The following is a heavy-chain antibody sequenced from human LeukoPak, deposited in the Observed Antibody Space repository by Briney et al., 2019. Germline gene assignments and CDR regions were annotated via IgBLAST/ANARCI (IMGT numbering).Heavy chain of an antibody. Sequence: GRSLRLSCAASGFTFDDYAMHWVRQAPGKGLEWVSGISWNSGSIGYADSVKGRFTISRDNAKNSLYLQMNSLRAEDTALYYCAKSYGKLGALYDYYYGMDVWGQGTTVTVSS. J-gene: IGHJ6*02. CDR2: ISWNSGSI. CDR3: AKSYGKLGALYDYYYGMDV. D-gene: IGHD3-10*01. V-gene: IGHV3-9*01. CDR1: GFTFDDYA.